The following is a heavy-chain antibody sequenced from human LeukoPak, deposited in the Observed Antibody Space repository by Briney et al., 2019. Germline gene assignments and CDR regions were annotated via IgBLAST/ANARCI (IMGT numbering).Heavy chain of an antibody. CDR2: MNPNSGNT. CDR3: ARAGYCSSTSCYRGHYYYYYYMDV. Sequence: GASVKVSCKASGYTFTSYDINWVRQATGQGLEWMGWMNPNSGNTGYAEKFQGRVTMTRNTSISTAYMELSSLRSEDTAVYYCARAGYCSSTSCYRGHYYYYYYMDVWGKGTTVTVSS. J-gene: IGHJ6*03. CDR1: GYTFTSYD. V-gene: IGHV1-8*01. D-gene: IGHD2-2*03.